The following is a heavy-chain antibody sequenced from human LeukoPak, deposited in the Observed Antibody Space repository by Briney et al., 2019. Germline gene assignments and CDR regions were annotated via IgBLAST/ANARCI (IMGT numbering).Heavy chain of an antibody. CDR1: GGSISSSSYY. V-gene: IGHV4-39*01. D-gene: IGHD7-27*01. CDR2: IYYSGST. Sequence: SETLSLTCTVSGGSISSSSYYWGWIRQPPGKGLEWIGSIYYSGSTYYNPSLKSRVTTSVDTSKNQFSLKLSSVTAADTAVYYCARLGIDPHYFDYWGQGTLVTVSS. CDR3: ARLGIDPHYFDY. J-gene: IGHJ4*02.